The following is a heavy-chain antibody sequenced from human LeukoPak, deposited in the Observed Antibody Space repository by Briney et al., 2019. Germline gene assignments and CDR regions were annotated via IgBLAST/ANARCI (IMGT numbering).Heavy chain of an antibody. V-gene: IGHV1-2*02. D-gene: IGHD3-22*01. CDR1: GYTFTGYY. CDR2: INPNSGGT. J-gene: IGHJ4*02. CDR3: ARDLYYYDSSGYSPGYYFDY. Sequence: ASVKVSCKASGYTFTGYYMHWVRQAPGQGLEWMGWINPNSGGTNYAQKFQGGVTMTRDTSISIAYMQRSRLRSDDTAVYSCARDLYYYDSSGYSPGYYFDYWGQGTLVTVSS.